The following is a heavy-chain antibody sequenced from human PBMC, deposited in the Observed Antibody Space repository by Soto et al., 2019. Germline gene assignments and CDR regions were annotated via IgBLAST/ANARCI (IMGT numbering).Heavy chain of an antibody. D-gene: IGHD6-6*01. Sequence: NPSETLSLTGTVSGGSISSYDCSWIRQPPWKGLEWIGYIYYSGITNYNPSLKSRVTISVDTSKNQFSLKLSSVTAADTAVYYCAGEALVALTVTSNRGNGMVVWGPGTTVPVSS. CDR3: AGEALVALTVTSNRGNGMVV. V-gene: IGHV4-59*01. CDR1: GGSISSYD. CDR2: IYYSGIT. J-gene: IGHJ6*02.